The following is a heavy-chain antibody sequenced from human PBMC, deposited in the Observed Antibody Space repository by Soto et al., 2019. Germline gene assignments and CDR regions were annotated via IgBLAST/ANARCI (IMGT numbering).Heavy chain of an antibody. Sequence: SETLSLTCTVSGGSISSGGYYWSWIRQPPGKGLEWIGEINHSGSTNYNPSLKSRVTISVDTSKNQFSLKLSSVTAADTAVYYCAGLWFGENERWFDPWGQGTLVTVSS. J-gene: IGHJ5*02. CDR2: INHSGST. D-gene: IGHD3-10*01. V-gene: IGHV4-39*07. CDR1: GGSISSGGYY. CDR3: AGLWFGENERWFDP.